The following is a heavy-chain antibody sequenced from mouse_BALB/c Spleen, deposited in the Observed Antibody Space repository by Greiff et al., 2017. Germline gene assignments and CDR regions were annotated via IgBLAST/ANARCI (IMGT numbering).Heavy chain of an antibody. V-gene: IGHV5-17*02. J-gene: IGHJ4*01. Sequence: EVKLQESGGGLVQPGGSRKLSCAASGFTFSSFGMHWVRQAPEKGLEWVAYISSGSSTIYYADTVKGRFTISRDNPKNTLFLQMTSLRSEDTAMYYCARFMDYWGQGTSVTVSS. CDR1: GFTFSSFG. CDR3: ARFMDY. CDR2: ISSGSSTI.